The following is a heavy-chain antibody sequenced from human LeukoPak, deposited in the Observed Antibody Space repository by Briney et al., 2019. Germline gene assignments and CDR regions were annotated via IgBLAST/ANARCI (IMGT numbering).Heavy chain of an antibody. J-gene: IGHJ4*02. V-gene: IGHV1-18*01. Sequence: ASVKVSCKASGYTFTSNGISWVRQAPGQGLEWMGWISAYNGNTNYAQELQGRVTMTTDTSTSTAYMELRSLRSDDTAVYYCARDLKRPTRFDYWGQGTLVTVSS. CDR2: ISAYNGNT. CDR1: GYTFTSNG. CDR3: ARDLKRPTRFDY.